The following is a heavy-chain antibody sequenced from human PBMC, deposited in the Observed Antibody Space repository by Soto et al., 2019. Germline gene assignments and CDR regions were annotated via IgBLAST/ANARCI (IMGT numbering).Heavy chain of an antibody. Sequence: QVQLQESGPGLVKPSQTLSLTCTVSGGSISSGDYYWSWIRQPPGKGLEWIGYIYYSGSTYYNPALKRRVTISVDTSKNQFALKLSSVTAADTAVYYCAREGLELPTDYWGQGTLVTVSS. CDR3: AREGLELPTDY. CDR2: IYYSGST. J-gene: IGHJ4*02. V-gene: IGHV4-30-4*01. CDR1: GGSISSGDYY. D-gene: IGHD1-7*01.